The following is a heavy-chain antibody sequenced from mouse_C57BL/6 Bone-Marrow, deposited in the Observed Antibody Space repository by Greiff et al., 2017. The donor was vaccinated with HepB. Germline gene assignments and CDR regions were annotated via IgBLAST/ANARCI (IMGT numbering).Heavy chain of an antibody. CDR1: GFTFSNYW. CDR2: IRLKSDNYAT. V-gene: IGHV6-3*01. J-gene: IGHJ3*01. CDR3: IYDGYYVSWFAY. D-gene: IGHD2-3*01. Sequence: EVKVVESGGGLVQPGGSMKLSCVASGFTFSNYWMNWVRQSPEKGLEWVAQIRLKSDNYATHYAESVKGRFTISRDDSKSSVYLQMNNLRAEDTGIYYCIYDGYYVSWFAYWGQGTLVTVSA.